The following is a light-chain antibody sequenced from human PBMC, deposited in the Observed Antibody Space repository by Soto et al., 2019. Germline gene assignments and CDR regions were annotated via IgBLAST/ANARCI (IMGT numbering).Light chain of an antibody. J-gene: IGKJ4*01. CDR1: QPISSW. CDR3: QQASSFPLT. CDR2: SAS. V-gene: IGKV1-12*01. Sequence: IQMTQSPSSVSASVGDRVTITCPASQPISSWLAWYQQKPGQPPNLLIYSASTLRSGVPSRFSGSESGTLFTLTITNLQPEDFATYYCQQASSFPLTFGGGTKVEV.